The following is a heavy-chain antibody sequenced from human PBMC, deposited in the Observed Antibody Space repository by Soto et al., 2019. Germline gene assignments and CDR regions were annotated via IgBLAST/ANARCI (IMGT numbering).Heavy chain of an antibody. Sequence: GGSLRLSCAVSGFTFSSYAMSWVRQAPGKGLEWVSTISGGGGGTYYADSVKGRFTISRDNSKNTLFLQMNSLRAEDTAVYYCAKEDGGSFYYFDFWGQGTLVTVSS. CDR1: GFTFSSYA. J-gene: IGHJ4*02. CDR2: ISGGGGGT. CDR3: AKEDGGSFYYFDF. V-gene: IGHV3-23*01. D-gene: IGHD1-26*01.